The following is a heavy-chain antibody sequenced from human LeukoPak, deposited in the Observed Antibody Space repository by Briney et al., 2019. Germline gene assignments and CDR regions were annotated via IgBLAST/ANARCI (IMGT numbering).Heavy chain of an antibody. V-gene: IGHV1-3*01. D-gene: IGHD6-13*01. CDR1: GYTFTSYA. J-gene: IGHJ4*02. CDR2: INAGNGNT. Sequence: ASVKVSCKASGYTFTSYAMQWVRQAPGQRLEWMGWINAGNGNTKYSQKFQGRVTITRDTSASTAYMELSSLRSEDTAVYYCARGSTIAAAGTHGYWGQGTLVTVSS. CDR3: ARGSTIAAAGTHGY.